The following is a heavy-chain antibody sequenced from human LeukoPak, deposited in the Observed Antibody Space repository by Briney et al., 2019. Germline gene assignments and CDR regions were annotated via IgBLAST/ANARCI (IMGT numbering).Heavy chain of an antibody. CDR3: ASMLRGIVVPRFDD. Sequence: ASVKVSCKASGYTFTGYYMHWVRQAPGQGLEWMGWINPNSGGTNYAQKFQGRVTMTEDTYTDTAYMEVRSLRSEDTAVYYCASMLRGIVVPRFDDWGQGTLVTVSS. CDR1: GYTFTGYY. CDR2: INPNSGGT. J-gene: IGHJ4*02. V-gene: IGHV1-2*02. D-gene: IGHD3-10*01.